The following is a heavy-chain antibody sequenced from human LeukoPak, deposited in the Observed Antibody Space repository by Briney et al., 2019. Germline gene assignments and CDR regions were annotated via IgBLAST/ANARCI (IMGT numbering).Heavy chain of an antibody. CDR1: GGSISSYY. D-gene: IGHD4-17*01. J-gene: IGHJ4*02. CDR2: IYYSGSP. CDR3: ASGDYSRGTFDY. V-gene: IGHV4-59*01. Sequence: PSETLSLTCTVSGGSISSYYWSWIRQPPGKGLEWIGYIYYSGSPNYNPSLKSRVTISVDTSKNQFSLKLSSVTAADTAVYYCASGDYSRGTFDYWGQGTLVTVSS.